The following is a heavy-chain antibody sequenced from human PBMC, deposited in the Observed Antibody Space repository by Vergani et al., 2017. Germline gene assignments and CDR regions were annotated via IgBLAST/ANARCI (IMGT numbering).Heavy chain of an antibody. J-gene: IGHJ6*03. Sequence: QVQLVQSGAEVKKPGSSVKVSCKASGGTFSSYAISWVRQAPGQGLEWMGGIIPIFGTANYAQKFQGRVTITADESTSTAYMELSSLRSEDTAVYYCARDGAITIPTGYYYYCMDVWGKGTTVTVSS. CDR2: IIPIFGTA. CDR1: GGTFSSYA. D-gene: IGHD3-3*01. V-gene: IGHV1-69*01. CDR3: ARDGAITIPTGYYYYCMDV.